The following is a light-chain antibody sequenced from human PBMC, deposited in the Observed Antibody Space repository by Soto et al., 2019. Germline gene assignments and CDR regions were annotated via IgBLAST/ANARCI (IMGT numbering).Light chain of an antibody. CDR2: GAS. CDR3: QQYGSSPWT. V-gene: IGKV3-15*01. Sequence: EVVMTQSPATLSVSPGERATLSRRASQSVSSNLAWYQQKPGQAPRLLIFGASNRATGLPARFSGSGSGTEFTLTISRLEPEDFAVYYCQQYGSSPWTFGQGTKVDIK. J-gene: IGKJ1*01. CDR1: QSVSSN.